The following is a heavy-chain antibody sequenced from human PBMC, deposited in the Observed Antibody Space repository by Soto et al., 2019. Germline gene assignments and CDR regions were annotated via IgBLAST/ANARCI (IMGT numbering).Heavy chain of an antibody. D-gene: IGHD3-10*01. V-gene: IGHV3-33*08. Sequence: GGSLRLSCAASGFTFSSYGMHWVRQAPGKGLEWVAVIWYDGSNKYYADSVKGRFTISRDNSKNTLYLQMNSLRAEDTAVYYCARDRRAINVARYFDLWGRGTLVTVSS. CDR3: ARDRRAINVARYFDL. CDR2: IWYDGSNK. CDR1: GFTFSSYG. J-gene: IGHJ2*01.